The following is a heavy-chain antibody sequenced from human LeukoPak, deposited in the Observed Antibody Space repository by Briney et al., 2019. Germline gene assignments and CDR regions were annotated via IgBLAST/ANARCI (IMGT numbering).Heavy chain of an antibody. CDR3: AKDPYCSGGSCYWFDP. Sequence: GGSLRLSCAASGFSFSSYAVSWVRQAPGKGLEWVSTITGSGASTYYADSVKGRFTISRDNSKNTLYLQMNSLRAEDTAVYHCAKDPYCSGGSCYWFDPWGQGTLVTVSS. J-gene: IGHJ5*02. D-gene: IGHD2-15*01. CDR1: GFSFSSYA. CDR2: ITGSGAST. V-gene: IGHV3-23*01.